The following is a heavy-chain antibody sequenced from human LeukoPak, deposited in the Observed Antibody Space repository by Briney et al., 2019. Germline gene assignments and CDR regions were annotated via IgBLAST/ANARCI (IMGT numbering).Heavy chain of an antibody. CDR3: ARGRLGATY. V-gene: IGHV4-61*01. Sequence: SETLSLTCTVSGGSVSRGSYYWRWARQPPGKGLEWIGYIHHSGTTNYSPSLKSRVTIPVDMSKNQFFLNLTSVTAADTAVYYCARGRLGATYWGQGTLVTVSS. CDR1: GGSVSRGSYY. D-gene: IGHD1-26*01. CDR2: IHHSGTT. J-gene: IGHJ4*02.